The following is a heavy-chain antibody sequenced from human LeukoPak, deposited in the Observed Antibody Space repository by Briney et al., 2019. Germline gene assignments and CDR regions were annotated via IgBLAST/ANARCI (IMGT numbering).Heavy chain of an antibody. Sequence: TFGDYAMSWIRQPPGKGLEWIGYIYYSGSTYYNPSLRSRVTISVDTSKNQFSLKLSSVTAADTAVYYCARDNGTSYFDYWGQGTLVTVSS. D-gene: IGHD1-1*01. CDR3: ARDNGTSYFDY. CDR2: IYYSGST. CDR1: TFGDYA. V-gene: IGHV4-30-4*01. J-gene: IGHJ4*02.